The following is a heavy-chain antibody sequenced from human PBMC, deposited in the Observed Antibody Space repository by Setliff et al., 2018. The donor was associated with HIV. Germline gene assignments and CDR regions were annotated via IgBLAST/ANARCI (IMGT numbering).Heavy chain of an antibody. CDR3: ARVRRRRTLAGIGPYFDY. Sequence: GGSLRLSCEASGFIFSNYGMHWVRQAPGKGLQWVAFIRFDGTKKYYADSVKGRFTISRDNAKKSLFLQMNSLRAEDTAMYYCARVRRRRTLAGIGPYFDYWGQGTMVTVSS. V-gene: IGHV3-30*02. J-gene: IGHJ4*02. CDR1: GFIFSNYG. D-gene: IGHD6-19*01. CDR2: IRFDGTKK.